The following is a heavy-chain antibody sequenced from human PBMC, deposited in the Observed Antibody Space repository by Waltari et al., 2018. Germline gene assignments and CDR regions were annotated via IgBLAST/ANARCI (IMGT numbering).Heavy chain of an antibody. J-gene: IGHJ4*02. CDR2: SHSSGGT. Sequence: QVQLQESGPGLVKPSQTLSLTCTVSGGSISSGGYYWSWIRQHPGKGRGWIGYSHSSGGTDVNPALKSLVTISVDTSKNQFSLKLSSVTAADTAVYYCARVPNGDYFDYWGQGTLVTVSS. V-gene: IGHV4-31*01. CDR1: GGSISSGGYY. CDR3: ARVPNGDYFDY. D-gene: IGHD4-17*01.